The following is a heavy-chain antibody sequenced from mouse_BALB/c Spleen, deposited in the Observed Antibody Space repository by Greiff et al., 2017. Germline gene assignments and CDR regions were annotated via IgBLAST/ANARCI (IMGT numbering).Heavy chain of an antibody. Sequence: EVMLVESGGGLVKPGGSLKLSCAASGFTFSSYYMSWVRQTPEKRLELVAAINSNGGSTYYPDTVKGRFTISRDNAKNTLYLQMSSLKSEDTALYYCARGYDYDEGAMDYWGQGTSVTVSS. CDR3: ARGYDYDEGAMDY. CDR1: GFTFSSYY. D-gene: IGHD2-4*01. CDR2: INSNGGST. J-gene: IGHJ4*01. V-gene: IGHV5-6-2*01.